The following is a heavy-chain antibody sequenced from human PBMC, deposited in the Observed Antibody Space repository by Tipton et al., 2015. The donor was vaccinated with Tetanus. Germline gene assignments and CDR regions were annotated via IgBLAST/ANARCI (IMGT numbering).Heavy chain of an antibody. Sequence: TLSLTCSVSGGSISGSSYYWSWIRQPPGKTLEWIGSIYYNGNTHYNPALKSRVTISVDTSKNQFSLKLSSVTAADTAIYYCAREVSAAGHFDSWGQGTLVTVSS. J-gene: IGHJ4*02. CDR3: AREVSAAGHFDS. CDR1: GGSISGSSYY. CDR2: IYYNGNT. D-gene: IGHD6-13*01. V-gene: IGHV4-39*07.